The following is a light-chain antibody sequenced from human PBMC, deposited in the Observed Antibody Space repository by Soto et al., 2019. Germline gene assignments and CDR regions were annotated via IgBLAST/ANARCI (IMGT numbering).Light chain of an antibody. V-gene: IGKV2-24*01. CDR2: QIS. J-gene: IGKJ1*01. CDR3: MQSSQLRT. Sequence: DIVLTQSPLSLPVTLGQPASLSCRSSESLLHSGGNTYLSWLHQRPGQPPRLLIYQISERLSGVQDRFSGSGAGTNFTLRISRVEAEDVGIFFCMQSSQLRTFGQGTKVEIK. CDR1: ESLLHSGGNTY.